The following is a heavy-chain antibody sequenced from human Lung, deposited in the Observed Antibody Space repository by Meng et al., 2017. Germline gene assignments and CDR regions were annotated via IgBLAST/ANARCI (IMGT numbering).Heavy chain of an antibody. V-gene: IGHV4-34*01. CDR3: ARGPTTMAHDFDY. CDR2: INHSGST. CDR1: GGSFSDYY. D-gene: IGHD4-11*01. Sequence: QVQLRESGPGLVRPSETLSLTCTVSGGSFSDYYWSWIRQPPGKGLEWIGEINHSGSTNYNPSLESRATISVDTSQNNLSLKLSSVTAADSAVYYCARGPTTMAHDFDYWGQGTLVTVSS. J-gene: IGHJ4*02.